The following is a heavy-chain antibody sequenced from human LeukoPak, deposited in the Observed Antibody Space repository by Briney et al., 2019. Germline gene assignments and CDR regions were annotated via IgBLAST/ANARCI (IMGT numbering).Heavy chain of an antibody. V-gene: IGHV1-69*05. CDR1: GGTFSSYA. CDR2: IIPIFGTA. D-gene: IGHD1-14*01. J-gene: IGHJ6*03. CDR3: ARSNRYYYYYYMDV. Sequence: GASVKVSCKASGGTFSSYAISWVRQAPGRGLEWMGGIIPIFGTANYAQKFQGRVTITTDESTSTAYMELSSLRSEDTAVYYCARSNRYYYYYYMDVWGKGTTVTVSS.